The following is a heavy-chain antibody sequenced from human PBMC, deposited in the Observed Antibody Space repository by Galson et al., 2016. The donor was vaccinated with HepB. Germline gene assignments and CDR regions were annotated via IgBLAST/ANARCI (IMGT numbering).Heavy chain of an antibody. CDR2: IYVGGST. Sequence: SLRLSCAASGFTVSSNYMNWARQAPGKGLEWVSIIYVGGSTYYADSVRGRSTISRDNSKNTLYLQMNSLRAEDTAVYYCAGSGDYYYFDYWGQGTLVTVSS. V-gene: IGHV3-53*01. CDR1: GFTVSSNY. CDR3: AGSGDYYYFDY. J-gene: IGHJ4*02. D-gene: IGHD7-27*01.